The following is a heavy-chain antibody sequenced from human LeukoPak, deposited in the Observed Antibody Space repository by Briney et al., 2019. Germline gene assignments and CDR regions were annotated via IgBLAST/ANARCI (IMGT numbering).Heavy chain of an antibody. D-gene: IGHD3-10*01. J-gene: IGHJ4*02. CDR1: GFTFSSNT. CDR2: ITDNGGRT. CDR3: VKELSGTYSFDY. Sequence: GGSLRLSCSASGFTFSSNTMHWVRHAPGKGLEYVSGITDNGGRTYYAYSVKGRFTISRDNSKNTLYLQVSSLRVEDTAVYYCVKELSGTYSFDYWGQGTLVTVSS. V-gene: IGHV3-64D*06.